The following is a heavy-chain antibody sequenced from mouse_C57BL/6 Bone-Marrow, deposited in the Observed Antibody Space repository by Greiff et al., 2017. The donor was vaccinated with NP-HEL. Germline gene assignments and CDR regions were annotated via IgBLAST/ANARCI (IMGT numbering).Heavy chain of an antibody. D-gene: IGHD2-1*01. CDR3: ARFPLLENAMDY. V-gene: IGHV5-12*01. Sequence: EVKLVESGGGLVQPGGSLKLSCAASGFTFSDYYMYWVRQTPEKRLEWVAYISNGGGSTYYPDTVKGRFTISRDNAKNTLYLQMSRLKSEDTAMYYCARFPLLENAMDYWGQGTSVTVSS. CDR1: GFTFSDYY. CDR2: ISNGGGST. J-gene: IGHJ4*01.